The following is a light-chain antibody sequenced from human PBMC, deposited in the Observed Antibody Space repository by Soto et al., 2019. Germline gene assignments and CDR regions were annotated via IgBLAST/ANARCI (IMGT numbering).Light chain of an antibody. CDR1: QSVSNNY. CDR3: QQYGSSPYT. CDR2: GAS. J-gene: IGKJ2*01. V-gene: IGKV3-20*01. Sequence: EIVLTQSPGTLSLSPGERATLSCRASQSVSNNYLAWYQQKPGQAPRLLIYGASSRATGIPDRFSGSGSGTDFTLTISRLEPEDVAVYYCQQYGSSPYTFGQATKLEIK.